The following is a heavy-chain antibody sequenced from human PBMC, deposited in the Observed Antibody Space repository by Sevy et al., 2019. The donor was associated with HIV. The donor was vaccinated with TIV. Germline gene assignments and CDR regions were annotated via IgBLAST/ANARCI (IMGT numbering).Heavy chain of an antibody. D-gene: IGHD2-2*01. CDR1: GYTFTTYE. CDR2: MNPNSGNT. CDR3: ARVYASSGGGTGMDV. V-gene: IGHV1-8*01. J-gene: IGHJ6*02. Sequence: ASVKVSCKASGYTFTTYEINWVRQASGQGLEWMGWMNPNSGNTGNARKFQGRVTMTRNTSISTASMELSSLRSEDTAIYYCARVYASSGGGTGMDVWGQGTTVTVSS.